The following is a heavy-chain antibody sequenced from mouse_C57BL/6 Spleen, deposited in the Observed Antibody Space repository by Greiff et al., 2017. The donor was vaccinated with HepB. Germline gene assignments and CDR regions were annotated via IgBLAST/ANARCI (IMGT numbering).Heavy chain of an antibody. CDR2: INYDGSST. Sequence: DVHLVESEGGLVQPGSSMKLSCTASGFTFSDYYMAWVRQVPEKGLERVANINYDGSSTYYLDSLKSRFIISRDNAKNILYLQMSSLKSEDTATYYCARASITTVVLDYWGQGTTLTVSS. J-gene: IGHJ2*01. CDR1: GFTFSDYY. D-gene: IGHD1-1*01. CDR3: ARASITTVVLDY. V-gene: IGHV5-16*01.